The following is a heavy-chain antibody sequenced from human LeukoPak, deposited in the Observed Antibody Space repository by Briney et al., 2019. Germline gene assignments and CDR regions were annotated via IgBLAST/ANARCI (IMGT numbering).Heavy chain of an antibody. CDR2: FDPEDGET. V-gene: IGHV1-24*01. J-gene: IGHJ4*02. Sequence: SLKVTASSRDELSIPWVGVSLGKELEWMGGFDPEDGETIYAQKFQGRVTMTEDTSTDTAYMELSSLRSEDTAVYYCATTSPLERRHYFDYWGQGTLVTVSS. CDR1: ASSRDELS. D-gene: IGHD1-1*01. CDR3: ATTSPLERRHYFDY.